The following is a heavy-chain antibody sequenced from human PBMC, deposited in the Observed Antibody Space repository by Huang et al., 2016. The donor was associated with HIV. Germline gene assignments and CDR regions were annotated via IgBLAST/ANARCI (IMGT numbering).Heavy chain of an antibody. CDR2: INTNTGNP. CDR1: GYTFT. CDR3: ARGFSSWPNSDY. Sequence: QVQLVQSGSELKKPGASVKVSCKASGYTFTMNWVRQAPGQGLEWMGWINTNTGNPTYAQGFTGRFVCSLDTSVSTAYLQISSLKAEDTAMYYCARGFSSWPNSDYWGQGTLVTVSS. J-gene: IGHJ4*02. D-gene: IGHD6-13*01. V-gene: IGHV7-4-1*02.